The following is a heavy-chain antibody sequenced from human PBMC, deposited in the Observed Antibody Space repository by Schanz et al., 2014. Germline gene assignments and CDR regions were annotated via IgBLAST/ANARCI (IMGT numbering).Heavy chain of an antibody. J-gene: IGHJ5*02. CDR2: IIPVLNIA. CDR1: GDTFSKYN. D-gene: IGHD2-15*01. Sequence: QVQLVQSGPEVKKPGSSVKVSCQAFGDTFSKYNIMWVRQVPGQGLEWMGKIIPVLNIATYAQRFQGRVTITADKSSDTAYMELSSLRSEDTAVYYCARGRGCTGGSCYSWFDLWGQGTLVTVAS. V-gene: IGHV1-69*02. CDR3: ARGRGCTGGSCYSWFDL.